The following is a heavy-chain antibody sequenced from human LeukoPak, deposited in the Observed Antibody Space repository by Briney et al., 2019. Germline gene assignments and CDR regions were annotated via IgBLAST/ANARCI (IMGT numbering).Heavy chain of an antibody. V-gene: IGHV4-38-2*02. D-gene: IGHD5-24*01. CDR1: GYSISSDYY. Sequence: SETLSLTCTVSGYSISSDYYWGWVRQPPGKGLEWIGSIYHSGSTYYNPSLKSRVTISVDTSKNQFSLKLSSVTAADTAVYYCARGAGYSVDYYYYYMDVWGKGTTVTVSS. CDR2: IYHSGST. CDR3: ARGAGYSVDYYYYYMDV. J-gene: IGHJ6*03.